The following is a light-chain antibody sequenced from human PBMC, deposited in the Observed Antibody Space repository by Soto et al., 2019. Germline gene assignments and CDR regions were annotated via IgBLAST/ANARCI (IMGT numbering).Light chain of an antibody. CDR1: TSNIGSNY. CDR2: RNN. V-gene: IGLV1-47*01. CDR3: ATWDDSLNGFYV. Sequence: QWVLTQPASRAGTRGQGVTISCSGSTSNIGSNYVYWYQQLPGTAPKLLIYRNNQRPSGVPDRFSGSKSGTSASLAISGLRSDDEADYFCATWDDSLNGFYVFGTGTKVTVL. J-gene: IGLJ1*01.